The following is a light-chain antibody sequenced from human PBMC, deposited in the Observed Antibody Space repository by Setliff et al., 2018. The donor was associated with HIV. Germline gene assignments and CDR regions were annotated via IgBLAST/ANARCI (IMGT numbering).Light chain of an antibody. CDR3: TAWDDSLNGQV. CDR2: SNN. J-gene: IGLJ1*01. Sequence: QSALTQPPSASGTPGQRVTISCSGSSPNIGSNTVNWYRQLPGTAPKLLIYSNNQRPSGVPDRFSGSKSGTSASLGISGLQSEDEADYYCTAWDDSLNGQVFGTGTKVTVL. V-gene: IGLV1-44*01. CDR1: SPNIGSNT.